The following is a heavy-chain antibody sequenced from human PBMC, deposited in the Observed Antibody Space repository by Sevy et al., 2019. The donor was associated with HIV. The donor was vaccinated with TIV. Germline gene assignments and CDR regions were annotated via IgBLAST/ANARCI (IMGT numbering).Heavy chain of an antibody. J-gene: IGHJ6*02. CDR3: AKDFRDTICGVVISHYYYYGMDV. V-gene: IGHV3-30*18. D-gene: IGHD3-3*01. CDR2: ISYDGSNK. Sequence: GGSLRLSCAASGFTFSSYGMHWVRQAPGKGLEWVAVISYDGSNKYYADSVKGRFTISRDNSKNTLYLQMNSLRAEDTAVYYCAKDFRDTICGVVISHYYYYGMDVWGQGTTVTVSS. CDR1: GFTFSSYG.